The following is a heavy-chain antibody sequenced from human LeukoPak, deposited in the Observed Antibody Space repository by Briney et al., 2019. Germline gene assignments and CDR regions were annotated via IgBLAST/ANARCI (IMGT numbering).Heavy chain of an antibody. CDR3: AKMLGYCSSTSCHLYYYYGMDV. CDR2: TSGSGGST. CDR1: GFTFSSYA. D-gene: IGHD2-2*01. J-gene: IGHJ6*02. V-gene: IGHV3-23*01. Sequence: GGSLRLSCAASGFTFSSYAMSWVRQAPGKGLEWVSATSGSGGSTYYADSVKGRFTISRDNSKNTLYLQMNSLRAEDTAVYYCAKMLGYCSSTSCHLYYYYGMDVWGRGTTVTVSS.